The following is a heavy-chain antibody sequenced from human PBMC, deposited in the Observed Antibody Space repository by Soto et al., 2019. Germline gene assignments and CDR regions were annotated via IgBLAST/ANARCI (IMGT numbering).Heavy chain of an antibody. CDR3: ARHKIIYGDYVFDY. Sequence: TSETLSLTCAVYGGSFSGYYWSWIRPPPGKGLEWIGEINHSGSTNYNPSLKSRVTISVDTSKNQFSLKLSSVTAADTAVYYCARHKIIYGDYVFDYWGQGTLVTVSS. V-gene: IGHV4-34*01. J-gene: IGHJ4*02. CDR1: GGSFSGYY. CDR2: INHSGST. D-gene: IGHD4-17*01.